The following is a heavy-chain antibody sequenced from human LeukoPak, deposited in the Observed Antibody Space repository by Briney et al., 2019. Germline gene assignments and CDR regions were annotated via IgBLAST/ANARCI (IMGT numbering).Heavy chain of an antibody. J-gene: IGHJ4*02. D-gene: IGHD5-12*01. V-gene: IGHV1-2*02. Sequence: GASVKVSCKASGYTFTGYYMHWVRQAPGQRLEWMGWINPNSGGTNYAQKFQGRVTMTRDTSISTAYMELSRLRSDGTAVYYCARGHSGYDSPQFDYWGQGTLVTVSS. CDR3: ARGHSGYDSPQFDY. CDR1: GYTFTGYY. CDR2: INPNSGGT.